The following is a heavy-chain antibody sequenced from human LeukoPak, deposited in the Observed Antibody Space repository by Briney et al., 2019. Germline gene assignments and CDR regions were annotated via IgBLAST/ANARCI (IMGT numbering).Heavy chain of an antibody. V-gene: IGHV4-31*03. Sequence: PSETLSLTCTVSGGSISSGGYYWSWIRQHPGKGLEWIGYIYYSGSTYHNLSLKSRVTISVDTSKNQFSLKLSSVTAADTAVYYCARGVRAVAGKNWFDPWGQGTLVTVSS. CDR1: GGSISSGGYY. CDR3: ARGVRAVAGKNWFDP. J-gene: IGHJ5*02. D-gene: IGHD6-19*01. CDR2: IYYSGST.